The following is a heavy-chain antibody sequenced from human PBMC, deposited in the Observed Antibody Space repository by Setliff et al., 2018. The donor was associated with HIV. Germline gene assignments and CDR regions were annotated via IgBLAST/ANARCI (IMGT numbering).Heavy chain of an antibody. V-gene: IGHV1-8*01. CDR2: MNPNSGNT. Sequence: ASVKVSCKASGYTFTSYDVNWVRQAPGQGLEWMGWMNPNSGNTGYAQNFQGRVTMTRNTSISTAYMELTSLRFEDTAVYYCVRGSPTAGDYWGQGTQVTVSS. CDR3: VRGSPTAGDY. J-gene: IGHJ4*02. CDR1: GYTFTSYD.